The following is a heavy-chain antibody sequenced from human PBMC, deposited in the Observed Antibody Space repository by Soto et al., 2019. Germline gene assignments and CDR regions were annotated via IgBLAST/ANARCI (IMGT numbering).Heavy chain of an antibody. J-gene: IGHJ6*02. CDR2: INPNSGGT. D-gene: IGHD2-15*01. Sequence: ASVKVSCKASGYTFTGYYMHWARQAPGQGLEWMGWINPNSGGTNYAQKFQGRVTMTRDTSISTAYMELSRLRSDDTAVYYCAREDIVVVVAATGGMDVWGQGTTVTVSS. V-gene: IGHV1-2*02. CDR1: GYTFTGYY. CDR3: AREDIVVVVAATGGMDV.